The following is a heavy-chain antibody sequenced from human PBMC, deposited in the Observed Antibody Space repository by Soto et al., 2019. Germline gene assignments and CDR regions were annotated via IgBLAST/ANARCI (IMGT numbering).Heavy chain of an antibody. V-gene: IGHV1-18*01. Sequence: QAQLVQSGAEVKKPGASVNVSCKASGYDYVTYAITWVRQRPGQGLEWMGWISTLNGNTNYAQNFQGRATMTTDTSTRIVHLELRSLISDDTAVYYGARRVEVWLPDYYGVDVWGQGTTVTVSS. CDR3: ARRVEVWLPDYYGVDV. CDR1: GYDYVTYA. D-gene: IGHD2-21*01. CDR2: ISTLNGNT. J-gene: IGHJ6*02.